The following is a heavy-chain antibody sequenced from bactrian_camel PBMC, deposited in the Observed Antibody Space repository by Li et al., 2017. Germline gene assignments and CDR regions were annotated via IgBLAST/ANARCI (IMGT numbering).Heavy chain of an antibody. J-gene: IGHJ4*01. D-gene: IGHD2*01. CDR3: AADSLNRGGSPIRQGTQPYGN. CDR1: RFTSSTDW. CDR2: VSSSGSDT. Sequence: VQLVESGGGLVQPGGSLRLSCAAPRFTSSTDWMYWYRQAPGNECEFVSKVSSSGSDTYAAPVKGRFTISKDNAKNTVCLQMNSLKSEDTAVYYCAADSLNRGGSPIRQGTQPYGNWGQGTQVTVS. V-gene: IGHV3S6*01.